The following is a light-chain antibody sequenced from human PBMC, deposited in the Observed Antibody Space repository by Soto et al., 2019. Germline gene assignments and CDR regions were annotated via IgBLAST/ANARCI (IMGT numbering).Light chain of an antibody. CDR3: SSYAGSSNV. V-gene: IGLV2-8*01. CDR2: EVN. Sequence: QSVLTQTASGSGSPGQSVAISCTGTSSDVGGYNYVSWYQQHPGKAPKLMIYEVNKRPSGVPDRFSGSKSGNTASLTVSGLQAEDEADYYCSSYAGSSNVFGTGTKVTVL. CDR1: SSDVGGYNY. J-gene: IGLJ1*01.